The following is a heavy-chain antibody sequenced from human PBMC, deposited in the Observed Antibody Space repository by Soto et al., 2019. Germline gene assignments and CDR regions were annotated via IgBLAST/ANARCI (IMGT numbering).Heavy chain of an antibody. CDR2: VWYHVSDT. CDR3: ARDLGGVTDPFYY. J-gene: IGHJ4*02. Sequence: QVQLVESGGGVVQPGRSLRLSCAASGFTFSSSGMHWVRQAPGKGLEWVEVVWYHVSDTYYVDSVKGRFTISRDNSKNTLYLKMNSLRAEDTAVYYCARDLGGVTDPFYYWGQGTLVTVSS. D-gene: IGHD3-16*01. V-gene: IGHV3-33*01. CDR1: GFTFSSSG.